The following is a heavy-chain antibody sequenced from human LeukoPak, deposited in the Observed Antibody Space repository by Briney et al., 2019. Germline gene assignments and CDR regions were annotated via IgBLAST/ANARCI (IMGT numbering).Heavy chain of an antibody. J-gene: IGHJ3*02. CDR3: AKGLGLEYQGPGAFDI. V-gene: IGHV3-23*01. CDR2: ISGSGGST. D-gene: IGHD3-10*01. Sequence: GGCLRLSCAASGFTFSSYAMSWVRQAPGKGLEWVSAISGSGGSTYYADSVKGRFTISRDNSKNTLYLQMNSLRAEDTAVYYCAKGLGLEYQGPGAFDIWGQGTMVTVSS. CDR1: GFTFSSYA.